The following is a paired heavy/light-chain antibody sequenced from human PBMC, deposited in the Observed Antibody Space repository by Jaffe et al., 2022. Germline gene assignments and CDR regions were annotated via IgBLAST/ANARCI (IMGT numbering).Light chain of an antibody. CDR1: QSLVHSDGRSY. J-gene: IGKJ1*01. V-gene: IGKV2-30*02. Sequence: EVVLTQPPLSLPVTLGQAASISCRSSQSLVHSDGRSYLSWFHQRPGQSPRRLFFEASRRDSGVPDRFSASGSGTDFTLKINRVEADDVGIYYCMQGTHWPGTFGQGTKVEIK. CDR2: EAS. CDR3: MQGTHWPGT.
Heavy chain of an antibody. J-gene: IGHJ5*02. V-gene: IGHV3-74*01. CDR2: INSDGTIT. D-gene: IGHD3-10*01. Sequence: DVQLVESGGDLVQPGGSLRLSCAASGFTFNNYWMHWVRQDPGKGLVWVSRINSDGTITTNADSVKGRFTISRDNARNTLYLQMNSLRGEDTGVYYCARGHSGFSGSETYYNTDAWGQGTLVTVSS. CDR1: GFTFNNYW. CDR3: ARGHSGFSGSETYYNTDA.